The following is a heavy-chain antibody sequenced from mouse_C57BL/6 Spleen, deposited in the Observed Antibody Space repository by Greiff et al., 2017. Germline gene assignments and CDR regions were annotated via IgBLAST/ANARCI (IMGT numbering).Heavy chain of an antibody. CDR2: ISSGGDYI. CDR3: TRDRNYYGNYGYFDV. CDR1: GFTFSSYA. Sequence: EVKVEESGEGLVKPGGSLKLSCAASGFTFSSYAMSWVRQTPEKRLEWVAYISSGGDYIYYADTVKGRFTISRDNARNTLYLQMSSLKSEDTAMYYCTRDRNYYGNYGYFDVWGTGTTVTVSS. J-gene: IGHJ1*03. D-gene: IGHD2-1*01. V-gene: IGHV5-9-1*02.